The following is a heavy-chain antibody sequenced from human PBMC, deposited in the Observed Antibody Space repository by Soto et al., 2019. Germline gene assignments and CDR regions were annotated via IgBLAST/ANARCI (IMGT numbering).Heavy chain of an antibody. CDR1: GDSVSSGSAV. Sequence: QTLSLTCAISGDSVSSGSAVWNWIRQSPSRGLEWLGRTYYRSTWHNDYAISVKSRITINPDTSKNQFSLQLNSVTPEDTAVYYCTRESSSGWSDHWGQGTLVTVSS. CDR3: TRESSSGWSDH. J-gene: IGHJ5*02. D-gene: IGHD6-19*01. V-gene: IGHV6-1*01. CDR2: TYYRSTWHN.